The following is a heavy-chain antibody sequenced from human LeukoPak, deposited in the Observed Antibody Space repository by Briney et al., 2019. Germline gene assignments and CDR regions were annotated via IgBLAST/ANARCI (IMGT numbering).Heavy chain of an antibody. J-gene: IGHJ4*02. CDR1: GYTFTGYY. V-gene: IGHV1-2*02. CDR2: INPNSGGT. CDR3: ARDPTFTVNHFDY. Sequence: ASVKVSCKAPGYTFTGYYMHWVRQAPGQGLEWMGWINPNSGGTNYAQKFQGRVTMTRDTSISTAYMELSRLRSDDTAVYYCARDPTFTVNHFDYWGQGTLVTVSS. D-gene: IGHD3-16*01.